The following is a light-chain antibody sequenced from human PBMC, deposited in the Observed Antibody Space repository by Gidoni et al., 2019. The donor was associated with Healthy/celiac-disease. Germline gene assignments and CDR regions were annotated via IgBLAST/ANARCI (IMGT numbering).Light chain of an antibody. CDR1: QSISIW. CDR3: QQYNSYPWT. CDR2: KAS. Sequence: DSQMTQSPSTLSASVGDRVTITCPASQSISIWLAWYQQKPGKAPKLLIYKASSLESGVPSRFSGSGSGTEFTLTISSLQPDDFATYYCQQYNSYPWTFGQGTKVEIK. J-gene: IGKJ1*01. V-gene: IGKV1-5*03.